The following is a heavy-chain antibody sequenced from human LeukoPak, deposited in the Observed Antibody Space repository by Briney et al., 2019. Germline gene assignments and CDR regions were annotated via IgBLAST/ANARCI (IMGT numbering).Heavy chain of an antibody. CDR3: ARGLASYMDV. J-gene: IGHJ6*03. CDR1: GYTLTSYY. Sequence: ASVKVSCKASGYTLTSYYMHWVRQAPGQGLVWMAIISPSGGSTFYAQKFQGRVTMTRDMSTSTVYMELSSLRSEDTAVYYCARGLASYMDVWGKGTTVTVSS. V-gene: IGHV1-46*01. D-gene: IGHD2-21*01. CDR2: ISPSGGST.